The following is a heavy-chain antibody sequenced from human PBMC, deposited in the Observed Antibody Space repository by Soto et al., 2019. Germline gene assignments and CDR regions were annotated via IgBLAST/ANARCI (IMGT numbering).Heavy chain of an antibody. Sequence: EVQLVQSGAEGKKPGESLKISCKASGYTFTSYWIGWVRQMPGRGLEWMGLIWPVDSTIRYSPPLQGHVTISVDESITTASLQWSSLKASDTAMYYCARLGYHFCQGDYWGQGTLVTVSS. CDR2: IWPVDSTI. J-gene: IGHJ4*02. CDR3: ARLGYHFCQGDY. D-gene: IGHD3-3*02. CDR1: GYTFTSYW. V-gene: IGHV5-51*03.